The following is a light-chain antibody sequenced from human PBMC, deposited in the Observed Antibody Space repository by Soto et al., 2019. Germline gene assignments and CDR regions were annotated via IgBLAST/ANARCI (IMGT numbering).Light chain of an antibody. CDR3: SSYTSSSTLVL. CDR2: EVR. J-gene: IGLJ2*01. CDR1: SSDVGGYNS. Sequence: QSALTQPASVSGSPGQSITISCTGTSSDVGGYNSVSWYQKHPGKAPKLMIYEVRNRPSGVSNRFSASKSGNTASLTISGRQAEDEADYYCSSYTSSSTLVLFGGGTKLTVL. V-gene: IGLV2-14*01.